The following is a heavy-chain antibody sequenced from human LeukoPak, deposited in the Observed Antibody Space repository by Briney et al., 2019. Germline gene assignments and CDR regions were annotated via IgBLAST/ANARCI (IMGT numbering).Heavy chain of an antibody. Sequence: GASVKVSCKASGYTFTSYGISWVRQAPRQGLEWMGWISAYNGNTNYAQKLQGRVTMTTDTSTSTAYMELRSLRSDDTAVYYCARDPYDYVWGSLVRYYYYGMDVWGQGTTVTVSS. D-gene: IGHD3-16*01. J-gene: IGHJ6*02. CDR3: ARDPYDYVWGSLVRYYYYGMDV. V-gene: IGHV1-18*01. CDR2: ISAYNGNT. CDR1: GYTFTSYG.